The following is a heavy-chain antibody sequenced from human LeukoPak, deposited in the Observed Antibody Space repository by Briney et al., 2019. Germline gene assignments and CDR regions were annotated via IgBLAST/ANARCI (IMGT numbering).Heavy chain of an antibody. CDR3: ARGGGGGYDY. CDR1: GYTFTCYY. V-gene: IGHV1-2*02. CDR2: INPNSGGT. Sequence: ASVKVSCKASGYTFTCYYMHWVRQAPGQGLEWMGWINPNSGGTISSQNFQGRVTLTRDTSISTAYMELSRLRSDDTAVYYCARGGGGGYDYWGQGTLVTVSS. J-gene: IGHJ4*02. D-gene: IGHD3-16*01.